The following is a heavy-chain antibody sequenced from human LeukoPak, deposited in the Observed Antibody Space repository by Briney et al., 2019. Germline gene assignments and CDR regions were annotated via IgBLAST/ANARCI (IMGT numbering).Heavy chain of an antibody. J-gene: IGHJ4*02. CDR2: ISSSSSTI. D-gene: IGHD6-13*01. CDR3: ARKGQVSSSWYGGWNY. Sequence: GGSLRPSCAASGFTFSSYSMNWVRQAPGKGLEWVSYISSSSSTIYYADSVKGRFTISRDNAKNSLYLQMNSLRAEDTAVYYCARKGQVSSSWYGGWNYWGQGTLVTVSS. CDR1: GFTFSSYS. V-gene: IGHV3-48*04.